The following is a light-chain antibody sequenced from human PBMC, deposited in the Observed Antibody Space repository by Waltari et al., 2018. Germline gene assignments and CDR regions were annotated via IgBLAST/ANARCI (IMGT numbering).Light chain of an antibody. CDR2: GAS. Sequence: DIQMTQSPSSLSASVGDRVTITCRASQSISNFLIWYQQKPGKAPKLLIYGASTLRTGVPSRFSGSGSGTDFTLTISSVQPEDFAAYYCQQSYRIPPTFGGGTKVEI. CDR1: QSISNF. CDR3: QQSYRIPPT. J-gene: IGKJ4*01. V-gene: IGKV1-39*01.